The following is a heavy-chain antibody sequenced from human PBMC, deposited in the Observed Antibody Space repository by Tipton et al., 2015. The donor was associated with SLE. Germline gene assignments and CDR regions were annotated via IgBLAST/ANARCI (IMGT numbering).Heavy chain of an antibody. V-gene: IGHV4-39*06. D-gene: IGHD3-10*01. CDR3: ARKRLRLLSPLDA. CDR1: NGSITSLYDY. Sequence: TLSLTCTVSNGSITSLYDYWGWVRQPPGKGLEWLGSGFYGGRYYYNASRRSRDTISVDKVKTQITLKLTSVTAADTAVYYCARKRLRLLSPLDAWGQGTTVTVS. CDR2: GFYGGRY. J-gene: IGHJ6*02.